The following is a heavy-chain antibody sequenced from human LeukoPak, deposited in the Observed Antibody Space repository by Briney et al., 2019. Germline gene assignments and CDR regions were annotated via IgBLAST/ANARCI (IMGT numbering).Heavy chain of an antibody. CDR1: GFSISGYY. D-gene: IGHD3-22*01. CDR2: IYECGST. Sequence: SETLSLTCTVSGFSISGYYWSWIRQPQGQELEWIGYIYECGSTNYNPSRRSRVTISIDTSINHVSLKLTTVTSADTAVYYCARDRYDHDSSGYYEFWGQGTLVTVSS. V-gene: IGHV4-59*01. CDR3: ARDRYDHDSSGYYEF. J-gene: IGHJ4*02.